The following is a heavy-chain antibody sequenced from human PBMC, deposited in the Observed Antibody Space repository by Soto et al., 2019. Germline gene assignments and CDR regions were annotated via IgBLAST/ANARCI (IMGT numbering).Heavy chain of an antibody. CDR1: GFTVSIYA. CDR2: ISYDGSNK. CDR3: AIGMESIWGHLVH. V-gene: IGHV3-30-3*01. J-gene: IGHJ4*02. Sequence: QVQLVESGGGVVQPGRSLRLSCAASGFTVSIYALHWVRQAPGKGLEWVAVISYDGSNKYLADSVRGRYTISRDNSTNTLYLQMNTLRAEDTAIYCCAIGMESIWGHLVHWGQGNLVTVSS. D-gene: IGHD3-16*01.